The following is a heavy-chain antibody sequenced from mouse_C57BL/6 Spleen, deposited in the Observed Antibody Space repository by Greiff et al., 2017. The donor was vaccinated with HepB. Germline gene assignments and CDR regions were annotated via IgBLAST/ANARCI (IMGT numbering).Heavy chain of an antibody. V-gene: IGHV5-12*01. Sequence: EVHLVESGGGLVQPGGSLKLSCAASGFTFSDYYMYWVRQTPEKRLEWVAYISNGGGSTYYPDTVTGRFTISRDNATNTLYLQMSRLKSEDKAMYYCASRLRYYFDYWGQGTTLTVPS. J-gene: IGHJ2*01. CDR2: ISNGGGST. CDR3: ASRLRYYFDY. CDR1: GFTFSDYY. D-gene: IGHD1-1*01.